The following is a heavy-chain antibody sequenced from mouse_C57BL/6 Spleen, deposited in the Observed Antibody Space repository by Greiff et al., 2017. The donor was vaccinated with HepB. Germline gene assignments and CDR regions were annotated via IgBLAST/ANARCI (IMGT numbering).Heavy chain of an antibody. J-gene: IGHJ4*01. CDR3: ARGDIVYYGSSYDAMDY. D-gene: IGHD1-1*01. CDR1: GYSITSGYY. Sequence: EVQRVESGPGLVKPSQSLSLTCSVTGYSITSGYYWNWIRQFPGNKLEWMGYISYDGSNNYNPSLKIRISITRDTSKNQVFLKLNSVTTEDTATYYCARGDIVYYGSSYDAMDYWGQGTSVTVSS. CDR2: ISYDGSN. V-gene: IGHV3-6*01.